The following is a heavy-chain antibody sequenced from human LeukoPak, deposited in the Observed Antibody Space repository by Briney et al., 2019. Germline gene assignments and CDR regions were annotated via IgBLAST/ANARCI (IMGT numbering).Heavy chain of an antibody. CDR3: ARAGYCSGAACYAEGIDY. D-gene: IGHD2-2*01. CDR2: INAYNGNT. V-gene: IGHV1-18*01. J-gene: IGHJ4*02. Sequence: ASVKVSCKASGYTFTGNGITWVRQAPGQGLEWMGWINAYNGNTVYAQMFECRVILITDTSTTTAYMELTNLRSDDTAIYYCARAGYCSGAACYAEGIDYWGQGTLVTVSS. CDR1: GYTFTGNG.